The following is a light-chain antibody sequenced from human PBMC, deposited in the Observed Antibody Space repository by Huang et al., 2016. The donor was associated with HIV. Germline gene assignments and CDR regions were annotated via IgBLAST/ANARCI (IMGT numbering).Light chain of an antibody. CDR2: WAT. CDR1: QTVLYSLNKKNS. Sequence: DIVITQSPDSLAVSPVERATINCKSSQTVLYSLNKKNSLAWFQQKPGRPPKLLIYWATTRESGVPDRFSGSGSGTDFTLTINNLQAEDVAVYFCLQYYSVPQTFGHGTKVEIK. J-gene: IGKJ1*01. V-gene: IGKV4-1*01. CDR3: LQYYSVPQT.